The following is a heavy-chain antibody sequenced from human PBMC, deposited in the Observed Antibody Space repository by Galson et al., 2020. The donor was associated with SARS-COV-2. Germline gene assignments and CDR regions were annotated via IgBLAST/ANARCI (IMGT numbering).Heavy chain of an antibody. D-gene: IGHD3-22*01. V-gene: IGHV3-74*01. CDR1: GFTFSSYW. CDR2: INSDGGST. Sequence: GESLKISCAASGFTFSSYWMHWVRQAPGKGLVWVSRINSDGGSTTYADSVKGRFTISRDNAKNTLYLQMNSLRAEDTAVYYCAKDYYYDSSGPLDAFDIWGQGTMVTVSS. CDR3: AKDYYYDSSGPLDAFDI. J-gene: IGHJ3*02.